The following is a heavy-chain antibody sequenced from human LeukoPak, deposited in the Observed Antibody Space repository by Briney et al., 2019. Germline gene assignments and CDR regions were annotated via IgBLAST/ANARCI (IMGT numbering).Heavy chain of an antibody. D-gene: IGHD3-22*01. CDR3: ERANEYYYDSSGYYLVY. J-gene: IGHJ4*02. CDR1: GGSISSGGYY. Sequence: SQTLSLTCTVSGGSISSGGYYWSWIRQHPGKGLEWIGYIYYSGSTYYNPSLKRPVTISVDTSKNQFSLKLSSVTAADTAVYYCERANEYYYDSSGYYLVYWGQGTLVTVSS. CDR2: IYYSGST. V-gene: IGHV4-31*01.